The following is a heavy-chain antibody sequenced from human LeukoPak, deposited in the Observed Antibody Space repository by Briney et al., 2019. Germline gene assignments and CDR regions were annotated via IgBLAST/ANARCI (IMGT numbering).Heavy chain of an antibody. J-gene: IGHJ4*02. CDR3: AKDLRDIVVVPAAEQPDILDY. CDR2: IWYDGSNK. D-gene: IGHD2-2*01. Sequence: GGSLRLSCAASGFTFSSYGMHWVRQAPGKGLEWVAVIWYDGSNKYYADSVKGRFTISRDNSKNTLYLQMNSLRAEDTAVYYCAKDLRDIVVVPAAEQPDILDYWGQGTLVTVSS. V-gene: IGHV3-30*02. CDR1: GFTFSSYG.